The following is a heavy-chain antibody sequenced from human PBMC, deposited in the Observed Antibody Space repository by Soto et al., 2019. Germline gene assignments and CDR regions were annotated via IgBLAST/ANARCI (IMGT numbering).Heavy chain of an antibody. CDR3: AREMAYYYDSSGYFYGSFDY. D-gene: IGHD3-22*01. CDR2: IIPILGIA. V-gene: IGHV1-69*08. J-gene: IGHJ4*02. CDR1: GGTFSSYT. Sequence: QVQLVQSGAEVKKPGSSVKVSCKASGGTFSSYTISWVRQAPGQGLEWMGRIIPILGIANYAQKFQGRVTITADKSTSTAYMELSSLRSEDTAVYYCAREMAYYYDSSGYFYGSFDYWGQGPLVTVSS.